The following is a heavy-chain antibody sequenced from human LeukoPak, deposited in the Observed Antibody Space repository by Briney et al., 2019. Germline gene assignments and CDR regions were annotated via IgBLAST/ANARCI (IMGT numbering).Heavy chain of an antibody. Sequence: AGGSLRLSCAASGFTVSSNYTTWVRQAPGKGPEWLSIIYSGGSTYYADSVKGRFTISRDNAKNSLYLQMNSLRAEDTAVYYCAREGVASCSSTSCYAFDIWGQGTMVTVSS. CDR3: AREGVASCSSTSCYAFDI. D-gene: IGHD2-2*01. CDR1: GFTVSSNY. CDR2: IYSGGST. J-gene: IGHJ3*02. V-gene: IGHV3-66*01.